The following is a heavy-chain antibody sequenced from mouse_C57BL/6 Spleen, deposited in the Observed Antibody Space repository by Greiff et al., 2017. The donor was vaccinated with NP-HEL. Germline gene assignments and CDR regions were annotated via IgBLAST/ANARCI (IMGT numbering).Heavy chain of an antibody. D-gene: IGHD1-1*01. V-gene: IGHV5-17*01. CDR1: GFTFSDYG. CDR2: ISSGSSTI. Sequence: EVMLVESGGGLVKPGGSLKLSCAASGFTFSDYGMHWVRQAPEKGLEWVAYISSGSSTIYYADTVKGRFTISRDNAKNTLFLQMTRLRSEDTAMYYCARGLTTVEFAYWGQGTLVTVSA. J-gene: IGHJ3*01. CDR3: ARGLTTVEFAY.